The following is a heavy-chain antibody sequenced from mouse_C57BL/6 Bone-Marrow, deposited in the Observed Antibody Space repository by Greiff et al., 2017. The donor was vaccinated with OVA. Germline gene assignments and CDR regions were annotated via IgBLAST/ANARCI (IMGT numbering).Heavy chain of an antibody. D-gene: IGHD2-4*01. J-gene: IGHJ2*01. CDR1: GFTFSDAW. CDR3: TGRISDYDEGYYLDY. Sequence: EVMLVESGGGLVQPGGSMKLSCAASGFTFSDAWMDWVRQSPEQGLEWVAEIRNKANNHATYYAESVKGRFTISRDDSKSSVYLQMNSLRAEDTGIYYCTGRISDYDEGYYLDYWGQGTTLTVSS. CDR2: IRNKANNHAT. V-gene: IGHV6-6*01.